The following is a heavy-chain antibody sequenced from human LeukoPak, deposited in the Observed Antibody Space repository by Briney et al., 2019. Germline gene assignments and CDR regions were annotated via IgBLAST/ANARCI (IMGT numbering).Heavy chain of an antibody. CDR2: ISGSGGST. CDR3: AKDKDRDYYDSSGYDY. V-gene: IGHV3-23*01. Sequence: GGSLRLSCAASGFTFSSYAMSWVRQAPGKGLEWVSAISGSGGSTYYADSVKGRFTISRDNSKNTLYLQMNSLRAEDTAVYYCAKDKDRDYYDSSGYDYWGQGTLVTVSS. J-gene: IGHJ4*02. CDR1: GFTFSSYA. D-gene: IGHD3-22*01.